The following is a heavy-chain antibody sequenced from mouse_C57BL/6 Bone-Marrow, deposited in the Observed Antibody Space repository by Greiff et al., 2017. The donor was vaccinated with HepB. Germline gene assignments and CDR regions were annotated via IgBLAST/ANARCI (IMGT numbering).Heavy chain of an antibody. D-gene: IGHD3-1*01. Sequence: QVHVKQSGAELARPGASVKMSCKASGYTFTSYTMHWVKQRPGQGLEWIGYINPSSGYTKYNQKFKDKATLTADKSSSTAYMQLSSLTSEDSAVYYCARGLRGDYWGQGTSVTVSS. J-gene: IGHJ4*01. V-gene: IGHV1-4*01. CDR1: GYTFTSYT. CDR3: ARGLRGDY. CDR2: INPSSGYT.